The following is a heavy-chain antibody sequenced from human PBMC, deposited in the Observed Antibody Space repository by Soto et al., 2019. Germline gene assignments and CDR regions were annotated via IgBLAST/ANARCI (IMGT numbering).Heavy chain of an antibody. V-gene: IGHV3-48*01. Sequence: PGGSLRLSCAASRFTFSSYSMNWVRQAPGKGLEWVSYISSSTNTIYYADSVKGRFIISRDNAKNLLFLQMNSLRVEDTAVYYCAREGPYDSSGYFGSGYDAFDIWGQGTMVTVSS. CDR2: ISSSTNTI. CDR3: AREGPYDSSGYFGSGYDAFDI. D-gene: IGHD3-22*01. J-gene: IGHJ3*02. CDR1: RFTFSSYS.